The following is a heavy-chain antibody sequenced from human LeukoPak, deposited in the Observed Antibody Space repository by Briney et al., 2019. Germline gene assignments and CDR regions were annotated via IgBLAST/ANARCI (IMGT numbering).Heavy chain of an antibody. V-gene: IGHV1-18*01. J-gene: IGHJ4*02. CDR3: AIQVYYYDSSGYFWFFDY. CDR2: ISAYNGNT. D-gene: IGHD3-22*01. Sequence: ASVKVSCKASGYTFTSYGISWVRQAPGQGLEWMGWISAYNGNTNYAQKLQGRVTMITDTSTSTAYMELRSLRSDDTAVYYCAIQVYYYDSSGYFWFFDYWGQGTLVTVSS. CDR1: GYTFTSYG.